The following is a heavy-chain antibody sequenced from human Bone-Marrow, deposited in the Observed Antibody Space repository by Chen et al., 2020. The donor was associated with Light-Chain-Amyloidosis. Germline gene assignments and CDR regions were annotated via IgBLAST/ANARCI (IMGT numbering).Heavy chain of an antibody. Sequence: QVQLVQSGAEVKRTGTSVKVSCEVSGYTLAELSMHGVRQAPGKRLEWVGGFEPEDGRRIYAPKFQGRVTMTEDTSTETAYMELRALRSEDTAVYYCTADSSVTTAYYRRYAMDVWGQGTAVTVSS. CDR3: TADSSVTTAYYRRYAMDV. J-gene: IGHJ6*02. CDR1: GYTLAELS. D-gene: IGHD4-17*01. CDR2: FEPEDGRR. V-gene: IGHV1-24*01.